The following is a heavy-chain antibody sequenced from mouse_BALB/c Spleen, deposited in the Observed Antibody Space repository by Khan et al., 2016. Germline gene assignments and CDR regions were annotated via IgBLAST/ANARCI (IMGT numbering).Heavy chain of an antibody. CDR1: GYSITSDYA. CDR2: IRYSGST. CDR3: TRSPTATRYFDV. J-gene: IGHJ1*01. Sequence: EVKLLESGPGLVKPSQSLSLTCTVTGYSITSDYAWNWIRQFPGNKLEWMGYIRYSGSTTSNPSLKSRISITRDTSKNQYFLQLYSVHTAETATYYCTRSPTATRYFDVWGAGTTVTVSS. V-gene: IGHV3-2*02. D-gene: IGHD1-2*01.